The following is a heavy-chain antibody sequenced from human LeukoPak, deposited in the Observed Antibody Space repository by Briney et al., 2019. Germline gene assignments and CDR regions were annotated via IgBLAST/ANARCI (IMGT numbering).Heavy chain of an antibody. Sequence: ASVKVSCKASGYTFTSYGISWVRQAPGQGLEWMGWISAYNGNTNYAQKLQGRVTMTTDTSTSTAYMELRSLRSGDTAVDYCARGLRRYCSSTSCYTYYYGMDVWGQGTTVTVSS. D-gene: IGHD2-2*02. V-gene: IGHV1-18*01. J-gene: IGHJ6*02. CDR3: ARGLRRYCSSTSCYTYYYGMDV. CDR2: ISAYNGNT. CDR1: GYTFTSYG.